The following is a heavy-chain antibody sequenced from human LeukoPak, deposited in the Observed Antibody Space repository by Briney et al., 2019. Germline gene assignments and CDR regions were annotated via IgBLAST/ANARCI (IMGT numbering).Heavy chain of an antibody. CDR3: AKGSGSYRPLNFDY. D-gene: IGHD1-26*01. Sequence: GGSLRLSCAASGFTFSSYGMHWVRQAPGKGLEWVAVISYDGSNKYYADSVKGRFTISRDNSKNTLYLQMNSLRAEDTAVYYCAKGSGSYRPLNFDYWGQGTLVTVSS. V-gene: IGHV3-30*18. CDR1: GFTFSSYG. CDR2: ISYDGSNK. J-gene: IGHJ4*02.